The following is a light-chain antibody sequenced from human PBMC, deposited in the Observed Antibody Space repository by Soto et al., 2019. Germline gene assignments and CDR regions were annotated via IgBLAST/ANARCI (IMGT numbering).Light chain of an antibody. V-gene: IGKV3-20*01. CDR1: HTMDNRN. Sequence: IFLTQSPGTLSLSPGDRATLSCRASHTMDNRNLAWYQHTPGQAPRLLIYGTFNRAIGVPDRFSGSGSGTDFTLTITSLEPEDFAVYYCQEFGSNFGGGTRVE. CDR3: QEFGSN. J-gene: IGKJ4*01. CDR2: GTF.